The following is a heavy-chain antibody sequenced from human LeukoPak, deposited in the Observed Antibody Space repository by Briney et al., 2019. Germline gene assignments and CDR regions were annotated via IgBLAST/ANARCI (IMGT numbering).Heavy chain of an antibody. CDR3: ARDLPLGYSYGYDY. CDR2: IYGGGST. Sequence: GGSLRLSCAASGFTVSSNYMSWVRQAPGKGLEWVSVIYGGGSTYYADSVKGRFTISRDNSKNTLYLQMNSLRAEDTAVYYCARDLPLGYSYGYDYWGQGTLVTVSS. CDR1: GFTVSSNY. D-gene: IGHD5-18*01. V-gene: IGHV3-53*01. J-gene: IGHJ4*02.